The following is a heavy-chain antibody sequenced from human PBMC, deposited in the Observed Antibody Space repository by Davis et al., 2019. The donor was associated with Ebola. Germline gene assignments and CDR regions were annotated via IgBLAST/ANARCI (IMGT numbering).Heavy chain of an antibody. CDR1: GGSMTTYY. V-gene: IGHV4-59*01. Sequence: MPSETLSLTCTVSGGSMTTYYWSWIRQLPGKGLEWIGYIYYSGITKYNPSLKGRVTISVDTSKNQFSLNLDSMTAADSAVYYCARGQRGYSFWGRGTLVIVSS. J-gene: IGHJ4*02. CDR3: ARGQRGYSF. CDR2: IYYSGIT. D-gene: IGHD5-18*01.